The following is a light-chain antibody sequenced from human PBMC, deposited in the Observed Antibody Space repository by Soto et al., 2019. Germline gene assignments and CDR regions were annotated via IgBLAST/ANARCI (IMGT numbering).Light chain of an antibody. Sequence: QSVLTQPASVSGSPGQSITISCTGASSDIGDYNYVSWYQQHPGKAPKLMIYDVNNRPSGISIRFSGSKSGNTASLTISGLQADDEADYFCSSYTSTGTLVVLGGGTKLTVL. CDR3: SSYTSTGTLVV. CDR1: SSDIGDYNY. V-gene: IGLV2-14*03. CDR2: DVN. J-gene: IGLJ2*01.